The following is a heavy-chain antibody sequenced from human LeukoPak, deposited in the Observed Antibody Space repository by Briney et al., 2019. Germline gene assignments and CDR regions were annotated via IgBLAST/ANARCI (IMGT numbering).Heavy chain of an antibody. CDR1: GFTFSSFW. V-gene: IGHV3-7*01. CDR3: ARDRGSGSYYSQD. D-gene: IGHD3-10*01. J-gene: IGHJ4*02. Sequence: PGGSLRLSCAASGFTFSSFWMTWVRQAPGKGLEWVANIKQDGSEEHYVDSVKGRFIISRDNAKNSLYLQTNSLRAEDTAVYYCARDRGSGSYYSQDWGQGTLVTVSS. CDR2: IKQDGSEE.